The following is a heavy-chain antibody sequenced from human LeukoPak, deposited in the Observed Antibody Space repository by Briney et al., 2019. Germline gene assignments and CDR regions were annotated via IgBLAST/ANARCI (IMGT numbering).Heavy chain of an antibody. Sequence: SETLSFTCTVSGGSISSYYWSWIRQPAGKGLEWIGRIYTSGSTNYNPSLKSRVTMSVDTSKNQFSLKLSSVTAADTAVYYCARELGSWYYLSRYYYYGMDVWGQGTTVTVSS. CDR1: GGSISSYY. CDR3: ARELGSWYYLSRYYYYGMDV. D-gene: IGHD6-13*01. J-gene: IGHJ6*02. V-gene: IGHV4-4*07. CDR2: IYTSGST.